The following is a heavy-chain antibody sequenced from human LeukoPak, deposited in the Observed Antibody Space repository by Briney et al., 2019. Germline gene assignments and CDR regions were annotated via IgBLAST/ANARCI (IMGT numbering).Heavy chain of an antibody. CDR1: GFTFSNAW. Sequence: NAGGSLRLSCAASGFTFSNAWMSWVRQAPGKGLEWVGRIRSKTDGGTTDYAAPVKGRFTISRDDSKNTLYLQMNSLKTGDTAVYYCTTARNMVRGVIPLDYWGQGTLVTVSS. CDR2: IRSKTDGGTT. V-gene: IGHV3-15*01. D-gene: IGHD3-10*01. CDR3: TTARNMVRGVIPLDY. J-gene: IGHJ4*02.